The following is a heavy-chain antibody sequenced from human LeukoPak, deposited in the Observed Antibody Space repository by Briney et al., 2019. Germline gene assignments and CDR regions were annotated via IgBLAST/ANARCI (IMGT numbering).Heavy chain of an antibody. J-gene: IGHJ4*02. V-gene: IGHV7-4-1*02. CDR3: ARDYDSGGYYHPPGGY. CDR1: GYTFTSYA. CDR2: IYTNTGSP. D-gene: IGHD3-22*01. Sequence: ASVKVSCKASGYTFTSYAINWVRQAPGQGLEWMGWIYTNTGSPTYDQAFSGRFVFSLDTSVNTAYLQISSLKAEDTAVYYCARDYDSGGYYHPPGGYWGQGTLVTVSS.